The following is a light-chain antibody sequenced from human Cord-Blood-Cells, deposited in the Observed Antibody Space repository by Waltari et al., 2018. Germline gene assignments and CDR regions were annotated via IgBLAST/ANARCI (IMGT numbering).Light chain of an antibody. Sequence: EIVMTQSPATLSVSPGERATLSCRASQRVSSNLAWYQQKPGQAPRLLSYGASTRATGIPARFSGSGSGTEFTLTISSLQSEDFAVYYCQQYNNWPPRTFGQGTKVEIK. CDR1: QRVSSN. CDR3: QQYNNWPPRT. V-gene: IGKV3-15*01. CDR2: GAS. J-gene: IGKJ1*01.